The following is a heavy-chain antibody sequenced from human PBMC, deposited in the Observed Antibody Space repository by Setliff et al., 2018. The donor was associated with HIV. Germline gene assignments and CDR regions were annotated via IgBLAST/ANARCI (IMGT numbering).Heavy chain of an antibody. Sequence: SETLSLTCTVSGGSISSGGYYWSWIRQHPGKGLEWIGYIYYSGSTYYNPSLKSRVTISVDTSKNQFSLKLSSVTAADTAVYYCARFRVVVISQKRYYYYMDVWGKGTTVTVSS. CDR1: GGSISSGGYY. CDR2: IYYSGST. V-gene: IGHV4-31*03. CDR3: ARFRVVVISQKRYYYYMDV. D-gene: IGHD3-22*01. J-gene: IGHJ6*03.